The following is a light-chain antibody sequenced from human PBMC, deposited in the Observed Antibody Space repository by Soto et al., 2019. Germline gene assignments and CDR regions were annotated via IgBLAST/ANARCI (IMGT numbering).Light chain of an antibody. CDR2: DVS. CDR3: CSYAGSNTYV. V-gene: IGLV2-11*01. CDR1: NSYIGNYNY. Sequence: QSALTQPRSVSGSPGQSVTISCTGTNSYIGNYNYVSWYQQHPGKAPKVMIYDVSKRPSGVPDRFSGSKSGNTASLTISGLQDEDEADYYCCSYAGSNTYVFGTGTKLTVL. J-gene: IGLJ1*01.